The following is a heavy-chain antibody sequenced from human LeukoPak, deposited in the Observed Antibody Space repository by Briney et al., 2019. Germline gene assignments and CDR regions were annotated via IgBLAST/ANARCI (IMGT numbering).Heavy chain of an antibody. V-gene: IGHV5-10-1*01. Sequence: GESLKISCKGSGYSFTSYWISWVRQMPGKGLEWMGRIDPSDSYTNYSPSFQGHVTISADKSISTAYLQWSSLKASDTAMYYCARGGRSDYVWGSYRYTYWGQGTLVTVSS. J-gene: IGHJ4*02. CDR1: GYSFTSYW. CDR3: ARGGRSDYVWGSYRYTY. D-gene: IGHD3-16*02. CDR2: IDPSDSYT.